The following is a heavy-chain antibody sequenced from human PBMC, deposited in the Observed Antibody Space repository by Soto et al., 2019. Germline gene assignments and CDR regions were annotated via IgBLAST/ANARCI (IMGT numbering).Heavy chain of an antibody. CDR1: GFTFEDYA. V-gene: IGHV3-9*01. J-gene: IGHJ4*02. CDR3: ATDTQRDGPRYSSGWYLFDY. CDR2: ISWNSGSI. D-gene: IGHD6-19*01. Sequence: GGSLRLSCAASGFTFEDYAMHWGPQAPGKGLGWVSGISWNSGSIGYADSVKGRFTISRDNAKNSLYLQMNSLRAEDTALYYCATDTQRDGPRYSSGWYLFDYWGQGTLVTVSS.